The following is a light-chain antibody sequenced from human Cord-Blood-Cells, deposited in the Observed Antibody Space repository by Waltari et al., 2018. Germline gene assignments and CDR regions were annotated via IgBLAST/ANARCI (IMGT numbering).Light chain of an antibody. CDR3: CSDAGSSTYV. V-gene: IGLV2-23*02. Sequence: QSALTQPASVSGSPGQSITISCTGTSSDVGSYNLVPWYQQHPGKAPKLMIYEVSKRPSGVSNRFSGSKSGNTASLTISGLQAEDEADYYCCSDAGSSTYVFGTGTKVTVL. J-gene: IGLJ1*01. CDR2: EVS. CDR1: SSDVGSYNL.